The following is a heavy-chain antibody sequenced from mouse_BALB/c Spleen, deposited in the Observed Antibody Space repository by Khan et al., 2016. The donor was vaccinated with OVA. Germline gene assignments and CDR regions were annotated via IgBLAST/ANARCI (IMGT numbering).Heavy chain of an antibody. V-gene: IGHV3-2*02. D-gene: IGHD1-1*01. J-gene: IGHJ2*01. CDR3: ASGRLLLRYPDYFDY. CDR1: GYTITSDYA. CDR2: IGYSGST. Sequence: EVQLQESGPGLLKPSQSLSLTCTVTGYTITSDYAWNWIRQFPGNKLERMAYIGYSGSTTYNPSLRSRIALTLDTSKNQLFLQLTSVTTEDTATYYCASGRLLLRYPDYFDYWGQGTPVTVSS.